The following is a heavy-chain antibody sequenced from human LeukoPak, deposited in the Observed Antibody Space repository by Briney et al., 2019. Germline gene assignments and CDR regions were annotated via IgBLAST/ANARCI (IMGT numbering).Heavy chain of an antibody. CDR2: INWNGGST. D-gene: IGHD2-2*01. V-gene: IGHV3-20*04. CDR1: GFTFDDYG. Sequence: GGSLRLSCAASGFTFDDYGMSWVRQAPGKGLEWVSGINWNGGSTGYADSVKGRFTISRDNAKNSLYLQMNSLRAEDTALYYCARGIYCSSISCYSFDYWGQGTLLTVSS. J-gene: IGHJ4*02. CDR3: ARGIYCSSISCYSFDY.